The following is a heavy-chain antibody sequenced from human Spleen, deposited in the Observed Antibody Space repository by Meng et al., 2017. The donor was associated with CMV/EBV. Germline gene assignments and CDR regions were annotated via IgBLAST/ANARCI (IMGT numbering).Heavy chain of an antibody. CDR3: ARASGIAAAAPRDY. CDR1: GDTFTDYY. D-gene: IGHD6-13*01. CDR2: ISAYNGNT. J-gene: IGHJ4*02. V-gene: IGHV1-18*04. Sequence: QVQLVQSGAEVKKPGASVKVSCKASGDTFTDYYMHWVRQAPGQGLEWMGWISAYNGNTNYAQKLQGRVTMTTDTSTSTAYMELRSLRSDDTAVYYCARASGIAAAAPRDYWGQGTLVTASS.